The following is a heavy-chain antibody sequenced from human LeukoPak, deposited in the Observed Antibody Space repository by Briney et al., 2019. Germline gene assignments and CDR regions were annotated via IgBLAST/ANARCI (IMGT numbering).Heavy chain of an antibody. CDR1: GYSFRDHH. V-gene: IGHV1-2*02. J-gene: IGHJ4*02. Sequence: ASVKVSCKALGYSFRDHHVIWVRQAPGQGLEWMGWIHPGTGDTKFGQNFQGRLAMTWDTSITTAYMDLIELTSDDTAVYYCSSHYGPGPVWGQGTLVTASS. CDR3: SSHYGPGPV. D-gene: IGHD3-10*01. CDR2: IHPGTGDT.